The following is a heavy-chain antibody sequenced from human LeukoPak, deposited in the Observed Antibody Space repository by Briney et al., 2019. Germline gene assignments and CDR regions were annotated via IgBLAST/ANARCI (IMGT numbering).Heavy chain of an antibody. Sequence: GGSLRLSCAASGFTFSSYDMHWVRQAPGRGLEWVSAIGIAGGTYYPDSVKGRFTISREIAKNSMYLQMNSLKDGDTAVYYCIRGGIQVSGIDAFDIWGQGTMVTVSS. V-gene: IGHV3-13*01. D-gene: IGHD5/OR15-5a*01. CDR1: GFTFSSYD. CDR3: IRGGIQVSGIDAFDI. CDR2: IGIAGGT. J-gene: IGHJ3*02.